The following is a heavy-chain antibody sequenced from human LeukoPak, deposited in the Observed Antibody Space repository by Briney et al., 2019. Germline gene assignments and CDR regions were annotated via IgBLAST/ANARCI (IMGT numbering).Heavy chain of an antibody. Sequence: GGSLRLSCAASGFTFSSYAMSWVRQSPGKGLEWVSAISGSGGSTYYADSVKGRFTISRDNSKNTLYLQMNSLRAEDTAVYYCAKDLLQDSGSYYNFPNDYWGQGTLVTVSS. D-gene: IGHD3-10*01. J-gene: IGHJ4*02. V-gene: IGHV3-23*01. CDR2: ISGSGGST. CDR3: AKDLLQDSGSYYNFPNDY. CDR1: GFTFSSYA.